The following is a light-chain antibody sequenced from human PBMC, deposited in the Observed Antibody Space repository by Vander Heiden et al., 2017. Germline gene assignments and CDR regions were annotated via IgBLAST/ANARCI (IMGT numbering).Light chain of an antibody. CDR2: RDD. Sequence: QSVLTQPPSASGTPGLRVTISCSGSRSDIGSKSVDWYQQFPATAPKHLIYRDDQRPSGVPGRFSGSKSGSSASLAIRGLQTEDEAEYYCATWNDSLNDWVFGGGTKLTVL. CDR1: RSDIGSKS. CDR3: ATWNDSLNDWV. J-gene: IGLJ3*02. V-gene: IGLV1-44*01.